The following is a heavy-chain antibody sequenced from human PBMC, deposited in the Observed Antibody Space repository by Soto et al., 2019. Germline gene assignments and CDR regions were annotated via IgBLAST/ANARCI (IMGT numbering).Heavy chain of an antibody. CDR3: ARGGTGSNFGY. CDR1: GYNFIDFF. CDR2: INPKNDDT. V-gene: IGHV1-2*02. J-gene: IGHJ4*02. Sequence: QVQLVQSGAEVKKPGASVKVSCKASGYNFIDFFLHWVRQAPGQGLEWMGWINPKNDDTNYAQKFQGRVTMTRDTSHSIAYLELRGLNSGRTAVQFCARGGTGSNFGYWGQGALVTVS. D-gene: IGHD2-8*02.